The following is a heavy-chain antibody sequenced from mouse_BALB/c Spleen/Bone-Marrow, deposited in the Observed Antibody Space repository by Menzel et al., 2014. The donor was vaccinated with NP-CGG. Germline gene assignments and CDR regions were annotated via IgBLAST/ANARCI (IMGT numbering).Heavy chain of an antibody. CDR1: GFSLTSYG. J-gene: IGHJ2*01. CDR2: IWAGGST. Sequence: QVQLKHSGPGLVAPSQSLSITCAVSGFSLTSYGVHWVRQPPGKGLEWLGVIWAGGSTNYNSALMSRLSISKDNSKSQVILKKNSLQTDDTAMYYCAREGPSMITADFDYWGQGTTLTVSS. CDR3: AREGPSMITADFDY. D-gene: IGHD2-4*01. V-gene: IGHV2-9*02.